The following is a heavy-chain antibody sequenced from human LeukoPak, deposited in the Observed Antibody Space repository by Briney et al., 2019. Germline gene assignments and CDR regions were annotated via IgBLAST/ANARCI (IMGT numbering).Heavy chain of an antibody. CDR1: GYSFTSNW. CDR2: IYPCDSET. V-gene: IGHV5-51*01. J-gene: IGHJ4*02. D-gene: IGHD3-10*01. Sequence: GESLKISCKGSGYSFTSNWIGWVRQMPGKGLEWMGIIYPCDSETRYSPSFQGQVTISADKSISTAYLQWSSLKASDTAMYYCARSGLWARGDPLLWFGELLYIDYWGQGTLVTVSS. CDR3: ARSGLWARGDPLLWFGELLYIDY.